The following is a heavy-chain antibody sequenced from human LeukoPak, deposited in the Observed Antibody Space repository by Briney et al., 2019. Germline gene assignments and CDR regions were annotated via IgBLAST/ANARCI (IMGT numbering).Heavy chain of an antibody. CDR3: ARSRQMLGYCSGGSCYGSYYYYYGMDV. J-gene: IGHJ6*02. V-gene: IGHV4-61*01. CDR1: GGSISSGSYY. CDR2: IYYSGST. Sequence: SETLSLTCTVSGGSISSGSYYWSWIRQPPGKGLEWIGYIYYSGSTNYNPSLKSRVTISVDTSKNQFSLKLSSVTAADTAVYYCARSRQMLGYCSGGSCYGSYYYYYGMDVWGQGTTVTVSS. D-gene: IGHD2-15*01.